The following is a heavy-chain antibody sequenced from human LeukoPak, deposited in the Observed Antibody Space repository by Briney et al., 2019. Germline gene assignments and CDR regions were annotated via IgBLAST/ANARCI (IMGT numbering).Heavy chain of an antibody. Sequence: ASVKVSCKASGYTFTNYYMHWVRQAPGQGLEWMGRINPRGGSTNYAQKFQGRVTMTEDTSTDTAYMELSSLRSEDTAVYYCATDLELRFGGYFDLWGRGTLVTVSS. V-gene: IGHV1-46*01. CDR2: INPRGGST. J-gene: IGHJ2*01. CDR1: GYTFTNYY. D-gene: IGHD1-7*01. CDR3: ATDLELRFGGYFDL.